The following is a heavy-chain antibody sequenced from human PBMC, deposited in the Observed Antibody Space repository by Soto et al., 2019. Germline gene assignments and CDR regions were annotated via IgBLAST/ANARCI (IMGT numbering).Heavy chain of an antibody. CDR1: GGTFSSYA. CDR3: ASFEAARRGEYYYYYYGMDV. CDR2: IIPIFGTA. Sequence: QVPLVQSGAEVKKPGSSVKVSCKASGGTFSSYAISWVRQAPGQGLEWMGGIIPIFGTANYAQKFQGRVTITADESTSTAYMELSSLRSEDTAVYYSASFEAARRGEYYYYYYGMDVWGQGTTVTVSS. D-gene: IGHD3-16*01. J-gene: IGHJ6*02. V-gene: IGHV1-69*01.